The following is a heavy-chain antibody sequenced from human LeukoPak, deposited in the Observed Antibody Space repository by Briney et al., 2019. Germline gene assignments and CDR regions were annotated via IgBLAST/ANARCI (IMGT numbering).Heavy chain of an antibody. CDR3: ARVPLPYSSGWYGVFDY. CDR1: GFTVSSNY. CDR2: IYSGGST. V-gene: IGHV3-53*01. J-gene: IGHJ4*02. D-gene: IGHD6-19*01. Sequence: GGSLRLSCAAPGFTVSSNYMSWVRQAPGKGLEWVSVIYSGGSTYYADSVKGRFTISRDNSKNTLYLQMNSLRAEDTAVYYCARVPLPYSSGWYGVFDYWGQGTLVTVSS.